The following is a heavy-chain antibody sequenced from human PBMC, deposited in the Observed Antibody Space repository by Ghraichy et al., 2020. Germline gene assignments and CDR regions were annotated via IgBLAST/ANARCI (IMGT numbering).Heavy chain of an antibody. CDR2: ISSSGSTI. Sequence: LSLTCAASGFTFSSYEMNWVRQAPGKGLEWVSYISSSGSTIYYADSVKGRFTISRDNAKNSLYLQMNSLRAEDTAIYYCAREVAWNSFDYWGQGTLVTVSS. J-gene: IGHJ4*02. V-gene: IGHV3-48*03. D-gene: IGHD1-1*01. CDR1: GFTFSSYE. CDR3: AREVAWNSFDY.